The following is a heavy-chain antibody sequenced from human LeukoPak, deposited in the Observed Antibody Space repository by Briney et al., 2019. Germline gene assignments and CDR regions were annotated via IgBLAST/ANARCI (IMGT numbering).Heavy chain of an antibody. V-gene: IGHV3-53*01. CDR2: IYRGGSI. CDR1: GFTVSSNH. Sequence: GGSLRLSCAAWGFTVSSNHMTWVRQAPGTGLEWVSVIYRGGSIYYADSVKGRFTISRDSSKNTLSLQMNSLRAEDTAVYYCASGLEYCSGETCRPPANWGQGTLVTVSS. D-gene: IGHD2-15*01. J-gene: IGHJ4*02. CDR3: ASGLEYCSGETCRPPAN.